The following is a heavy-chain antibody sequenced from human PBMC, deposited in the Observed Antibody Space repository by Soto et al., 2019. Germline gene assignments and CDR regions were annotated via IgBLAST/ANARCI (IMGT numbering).Heavy chain of an antibody. CDR2: LNPTSYNT. Sequence: QVQLVQSGAEVRKPGASVKVSCKTSGYTFINYDINWLRQATGQGLEWMGRLNPTSYNTAYAQKFQGRVTMTRNASTSTAYMELSSLRSEDTAVYYCARGLRNDYINDYWGQGTLVTVSS. V-gene: IGHV1-8*01. D-gene: IGHD4-4*01. J-gene: IGHJ4*02. CDR3: ARGLRNDYINDY. CDR1: GYTFINYD.